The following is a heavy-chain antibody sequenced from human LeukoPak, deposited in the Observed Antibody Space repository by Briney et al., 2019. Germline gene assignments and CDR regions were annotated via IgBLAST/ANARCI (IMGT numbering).Heavy chain of an antibody. V-gene: IGHV3-30*18. Sequence: GKSLRLSCAASGFTFNNYGMHWVRQAPGEGLEWVAVISYDGRNIHYPDSVKGRLTISRDISTDTLWLQMDSLRTEDTAVYYCAKGPLRGTAAAIDYWGQGTLVTVSS. J-gene: IGHJ4*02. CDR3: AKGPLRGTAAAIDY. CDR1: GFTFNNYG. D-gene: IGHD2-2*01. CDR2: ISYDGRNI.